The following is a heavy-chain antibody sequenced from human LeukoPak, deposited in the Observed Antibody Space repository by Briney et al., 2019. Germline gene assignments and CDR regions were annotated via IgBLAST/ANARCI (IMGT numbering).Heavy chain of an antibody. CDR2: VRSDGGDT. J-gene: IGHJ5*02. CDR3: VRGGITTWLDP. V-gene: IGHV3-23*01. D-gene: IGHD3-10*01. CDR1: GFTFSSYS. Sequence: GGSLRLSCAASGFTFSSYSMSWVCQAPAQGLEWVSTVRSDGGDTKYADSVKGRFTISRDNNKNTLYLEMNSLRAEDTAVYYCVRGGITTWLDPWGQGTLVTVSS.